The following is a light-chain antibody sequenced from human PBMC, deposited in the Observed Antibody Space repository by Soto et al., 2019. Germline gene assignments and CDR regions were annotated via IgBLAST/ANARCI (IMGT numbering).Light chain of an antibody. CDR1: SSNIGANYD. Sequence: QAVVTQPPSVSGAPGQRVTISCTGGSSNIGANYDVHWYQQLPGTAPKLLIYGKNDRPSGVPDRFSASKSGTSASLAITGLQAEDEAHYHCHSYDSSLSGWVFGGGTKVTVL. CDR2: GKN. V-gene: IGLV1-40*01. CDR3: HSYDSSLSGWV. J-gene: IGLJ3*02.